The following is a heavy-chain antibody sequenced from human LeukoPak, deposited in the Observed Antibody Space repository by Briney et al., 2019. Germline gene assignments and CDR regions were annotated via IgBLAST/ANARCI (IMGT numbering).Heavy chain of an antibody. CDR2: IIPIFGTA. CDR3: ARVRLSSSQITCFDY. V-gene: IGHV1-69*13. Sequence: SVTVSCKASGGAFSSYAISWVRQAPGQGLEWMGGIIPIFGTANYAQKFQGRVTITADESTSTAYMELSSLRSEDTAVYYCARVRLSSSQITCFDYWGQGTLVTVSS. D-gene: IGHD6-13*01. CDR1: GGAFSSYA. J-gene: IGHJ4*02.